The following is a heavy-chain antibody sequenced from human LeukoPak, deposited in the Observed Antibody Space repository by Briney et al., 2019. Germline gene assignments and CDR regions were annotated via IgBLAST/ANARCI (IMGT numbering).Heavy chain of an antibody. CDR2: IYSGTNT. CDR1: GFTVSSNY. D-gene: IGHD4-17*01. J-gene: IGHJ4*02. V-gene: IGHV3-53*01. Sequence: GGSLRLSCAVSGFTVSSNYMSWVRQAPGKGLEWVSVIYSGTNTYYADSVKGRFIISRDNPKNTLYLQMNSLRAEDTAVYYCAKEGVAETTRAAYFDHWGQGTLVTVSS. CDR3: AKEGVAETTRAAYFDH.